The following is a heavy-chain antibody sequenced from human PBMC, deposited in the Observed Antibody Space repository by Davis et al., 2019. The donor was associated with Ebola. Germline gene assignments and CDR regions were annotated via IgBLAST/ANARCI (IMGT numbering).Heavy chain of an antibody. CDR2: INPNSGGT. J-gene: IGHJ4*02. D-gene: IGHD3-22*01. Sequence: AASVKVSCKASGYTFTGYYMHWVRQAPGQGLEWMGWINPNSGGTNYAQKFQGWVTMTRDTSISTAYMELSRLRSDDTAVYYCARGRTYYYDSSGYRPYYFDYWGQGTLVTVSS. CDR3: ARGRTYYYDSSGYRPYYFDY. CDR1: GYTFTGYY. V-gene: IGHV1-2*04.